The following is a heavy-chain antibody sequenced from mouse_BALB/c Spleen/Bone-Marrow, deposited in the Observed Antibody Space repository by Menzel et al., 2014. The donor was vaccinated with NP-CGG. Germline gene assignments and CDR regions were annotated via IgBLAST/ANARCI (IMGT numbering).Heavy chain of an antibody. D-gene: IGHD2-10*02. CDR2: SRNKAKHYTT. CDR1: GFTFSDFY. V-gene: IGHV7-1*02. CDR3: ARDVGYGNYFVY. J-gene: IGHJ3*01. Sequence: EVQLQESGGGLVQPGDSLGLSCATSGFTFSDFYMEWVRQPPGKRLEWIAASRNKAKHYTTEYSASVKGRFIVSRDTSQSILYLQMNALRAEDTAIYYCARDVGYGNYFVYWGQGTLVTVSA.